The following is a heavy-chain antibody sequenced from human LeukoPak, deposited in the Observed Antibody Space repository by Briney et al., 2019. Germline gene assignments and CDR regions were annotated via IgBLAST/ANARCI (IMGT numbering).Heavy chain of an antibody. CDR3: AEELEDYYGPPDY. J-gene: IGHJ4*02. CDR1: GFTFSSYA. D-gene: IGHD3-10*01. V-gene: IGHV3-23*01. CDR2: ISGSGGST. Sequence: PGGSLRLSCAASGFTFSSYAMSWVRQTPGKGLEWVSAISGSGGSTYYADSVKGRFTISRDNSKYTLYLQMNSLRAEDTAVYYCAEELEDYYGPPDYWGQGTLVTVSS.